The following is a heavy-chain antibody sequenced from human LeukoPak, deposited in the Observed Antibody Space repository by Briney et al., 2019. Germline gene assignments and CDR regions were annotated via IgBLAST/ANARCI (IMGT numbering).Heavy chain of an antibody. D-gene: IGHD2-21*01. CDR1: GFTFSNNA. CDR2: ISCSATST. J-gene: IGHJ2*01. V-gene: IGHV3-23*01. CDR3: AEWGSDSYNWYFDL. Sequence: PGRSLTLACAAAGFTFSNNAMSWVSQAPGKGLEWLSTISCSATSTNYADSVKGRFTISRAKINNTLYSQLKRLRTHDTTVYYCAEWGSDSYNWYFDLWGRGTRVTVSS.